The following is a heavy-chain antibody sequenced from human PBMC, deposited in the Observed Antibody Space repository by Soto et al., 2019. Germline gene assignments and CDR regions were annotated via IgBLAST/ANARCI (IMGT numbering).Heavy chain of an antibody. CDR1: GFTFSSYS. CDR3: ARESAHYDILTGYYYYYMDV. CDR2: ISSSSSYI. D-gene: IGHD3-9*01. J-gene: IGHJ6*03. Sequence: PGGSLRLSCAASGFTFSSYSMNWVRQAPGKGLEWVSSISSSSSYIHYADSVKGRFTISRDNAKNSLYLQMNSLRAEDTAVYYCARESAHYDILTGYYYYYMDVWGKATMVTVSS. V-gene: IGHV3-21*01.